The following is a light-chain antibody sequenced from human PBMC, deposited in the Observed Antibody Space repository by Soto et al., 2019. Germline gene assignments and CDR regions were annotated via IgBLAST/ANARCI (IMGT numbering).Light chain of an antibody. CDR1: QSISSS. CDR3: HHYHNWPMT. CDR2: DSS. Sequence: PGEIASVACGASQSISSSFLAWYQQKPGQAPRLLIYDSSTRATGIPARFSGSESGTEFTLTISSLQSEDFAVYYCHHYHNWPMTFGQGTRLEIK. V-gene: IGKV3-15*01. J-gene: IGKJ5*01.